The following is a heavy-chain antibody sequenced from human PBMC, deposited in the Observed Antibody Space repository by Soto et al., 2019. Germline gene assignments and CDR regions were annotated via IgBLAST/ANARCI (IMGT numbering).Heavy chain of an antibody. CDR1: GGSSRSYY. V-gene: IGHV4-59*01. J-gene: IGHJ5*02. D-gene: IGHD6-6*01. CDR2: IYNRGST. CDR3: ARGSVLGWFDP. Sequence: SETLSLTCTVSGGSSRSYYWSWIRQPPGKGLEWMGYIYNRGSTNYNPSLRSRVTISVDTSKNQFSLKLASVTAADTAMYYCARGSVLGWFDPWGQGILVTVSS.